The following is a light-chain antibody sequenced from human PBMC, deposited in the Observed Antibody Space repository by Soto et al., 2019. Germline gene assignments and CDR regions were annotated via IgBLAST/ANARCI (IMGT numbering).Light chain of an antibody. CDR1: SSDVGGYNY. J-gene: IGLJ2*01. CDR2: EVS. CDR3: STWDARLNALI. V-gene: IGLV2-14*01. Sequence: QSVLTQPASVSGSPGQSITISCTGTSSDVGGYNYVSWYQQHPGKAPKLMIHEVSNRPSGVSPRFSGSKSGNTASLTISGLQADDEADYYCSTWDARLNALIFGGGTKVTVL.